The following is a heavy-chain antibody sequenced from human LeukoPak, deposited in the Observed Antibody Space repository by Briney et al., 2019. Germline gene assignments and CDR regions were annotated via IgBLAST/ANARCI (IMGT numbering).Heavy chain of an antibody. Sequence: SETLSLTCTVSGGSISSYYWSWIRQPPGKGLEWIGYIYYSGSTNYNPSLKSRVTISVDTSKNQFSLKLSSVTAADTAVYYCAREDDSSGFDYWGQGTLVTVSS. CDR2: IYYSGST. J-gene: IGHJ4*02. V-gene: IGHV4-59*01. CDR3: AREDDSSGFDY. CDR1: GGSISSYY. D-gene: IGHD3-22*01.